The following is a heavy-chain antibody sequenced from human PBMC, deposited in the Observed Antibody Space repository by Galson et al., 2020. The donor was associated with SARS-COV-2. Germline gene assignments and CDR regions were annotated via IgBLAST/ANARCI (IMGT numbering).Heavy chain of an antibody. CDR1: GGSISSGGYY. D-gene: IGHD6-19*01. CDR2: IYYSGST. Sequence: ASETLSLTCTVSGGSISSGGYYWSWIRQHPGKGLEWIGYIYYSGSTYYNPSLKSRVTISVDTSKNQFSLKLSSVTAADTAVYYCARWAVAGYVDYWGQGTLVTVSS. V-gene: IGHV4-31*03. CDR3: ARWAVAGYVDY. J-gene: IGHJ4*02.